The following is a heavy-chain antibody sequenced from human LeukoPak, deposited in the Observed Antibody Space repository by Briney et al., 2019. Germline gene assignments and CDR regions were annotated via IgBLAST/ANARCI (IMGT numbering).Heavy chain of an antibody. D-gene: IGHD2-15*01. J-gene: IGHJ6*02. CDR2: IYSGGST. CDR1: GFTVSSNY. CDR3: ARDRWAATYYGMDV. V-gene: IGHV3-66*01. Sequence: GGSLRLSCAASGFTVSSNYMSWVRQAPGKGLEWVSVIYSGGSTYYADSVKGRFTISRDNSKNTLYLQMNSLRAEDTAVYYCARDRWAATYYGMDVWGQGTTVTVSS.